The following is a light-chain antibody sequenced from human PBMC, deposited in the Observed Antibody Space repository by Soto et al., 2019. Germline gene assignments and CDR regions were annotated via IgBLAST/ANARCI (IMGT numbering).Light chain of an antibody. CDR1: SSDIGGSNY. CDR3: YSSSSSSSNFYV. V-gene: IGLV2-14*03. J-gene: IGLJ1*01. Sequence: QSALTQPASVSGSPGQSITISCAGTSSDIGGSNYVSWYQQHPGKAPKLMIYGVSNRPSGVSNRFSGSESGNTASLTISGIQAEDEADYFCYSSSSSSSNFYVFGTGTKLTVL. CDR2: GVS.